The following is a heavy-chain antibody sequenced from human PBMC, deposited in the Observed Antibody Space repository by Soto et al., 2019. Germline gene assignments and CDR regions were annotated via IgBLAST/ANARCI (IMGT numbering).Heavy chain of an antibody. J-gene: IGHJ6*02. CDR2: IYYSGST. CDR1: GGSISSSSYY. V-gene: IGHV4-39*01. CDR3: ASPLPETATITGPPDF. Sequence: PSETLSLTCTVSGGSISSSSYYWGWIRQPPGKGLEWIGSIYYSGSTYYNPSLKSRVTISVDTSKNQFSLKLSSVTAADTAVYYCASPLPETATITGPPDFWGQGTPITV. D-gene: IGHD5-12*01.